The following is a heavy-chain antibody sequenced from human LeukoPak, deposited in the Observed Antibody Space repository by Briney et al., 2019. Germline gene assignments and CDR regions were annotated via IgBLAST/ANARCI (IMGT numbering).Heavy chain of an antibody. J-gene: IGHJ5*02. CDR2: IDPSDSYT. CDR1: GYGFTSYW. Sequence: GESLKISCKGSGYGFTSYWISWVRQMPGKGLEWMGRIDPSDSYTNYSPSFQGHVTISADKSISTAYLQWSSLKASDTAMYCCARHECSSTSCQGWFDPWGQGTLVTVSS. V-gene: IGHV5-10-1*01. D-gene: IGHD2-2*01. CDR3: ARHECSSTSCQGWFDP.